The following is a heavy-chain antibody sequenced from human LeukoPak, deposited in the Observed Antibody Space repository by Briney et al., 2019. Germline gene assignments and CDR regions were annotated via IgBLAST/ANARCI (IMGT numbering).Heavy chain of an antibody. CDR3: AMGSLVGXTGXYFDY. J-gene: IGHJ4*01. CDR2: ISSSSSYI. D-gene: IGHD1-26*01. CDR1: GFTFSSYS. V-gene: IGHV3-21*04. Sequence: GGSLRLSCAASGFTFSSYSMNWVRQAPGKGLEWVSSISSSSSYIYYADSVKGRFTISRDNSKNTLYLQMNSLRAEDMAVYYCAMGSLVGXTGXYFDYW.